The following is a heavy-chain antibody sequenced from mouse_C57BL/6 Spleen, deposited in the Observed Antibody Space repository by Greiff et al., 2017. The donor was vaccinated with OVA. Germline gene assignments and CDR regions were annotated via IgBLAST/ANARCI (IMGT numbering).Heavy chain of an antibody. CDR1: GYTFTSYW. Sequence: VKLQQPGAELVRPGSSVKLSCKASGYTFTSYWMDWVKQRPGQGLEWIGNIYPSDSETHYNQKFKDKATLTVDKSSSTAYMQLSSLTSEDSAVYYCARTAQATGWFAYWGQGTLVTVSA. CDR3: ARTAQATGWFAY. V-gene: IGHV1-61*01. D-gene: IGHD3-2*02. J-gene: IGHJ3*01. CDR2: IYPSDSET.